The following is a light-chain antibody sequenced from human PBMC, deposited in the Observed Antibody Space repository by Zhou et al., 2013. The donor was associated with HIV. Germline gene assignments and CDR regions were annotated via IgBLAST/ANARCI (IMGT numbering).Light chain of an antibody. Sequence: DIQMTQSPSTLSASVGDRVTITCRASQSISSWLAWYQQKPGKAPKLLIYKASSLESEVPSRFSGSGSGTDFTLTISSLQPDDLATYYCQQYSDYPRTFGQGTKVEI. CDR2: KAS. CDR1: QSISSW. V-gene: IGKV1-5*03. CDR3: QQYSDYPRT. J-gene: IGKJ1*01.